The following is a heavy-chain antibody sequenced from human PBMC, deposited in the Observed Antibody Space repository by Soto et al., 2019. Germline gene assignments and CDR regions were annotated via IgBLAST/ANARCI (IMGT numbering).Heavy chain of an antibody. CDR2: INHSGST. Sequence: QVQLQQWGAGLLKPSETLSLTCAVYGGSFSGYYWSWIRQPPGKGLEWIGEINHSGSTNYNPSLKSRVTRSVDKSKNQFSLKLSSVTAADTAVYYCARDLRDWYGDPIGYFDLWGRGTLVTFTS. CDR3: ARDLRDWYGDPIGYFDL. J-gene: IGHJ2*01. CDR1: GGSFSGYY. V-gene: IGHV4-34*01. D-gene: IGHD4-17*01.